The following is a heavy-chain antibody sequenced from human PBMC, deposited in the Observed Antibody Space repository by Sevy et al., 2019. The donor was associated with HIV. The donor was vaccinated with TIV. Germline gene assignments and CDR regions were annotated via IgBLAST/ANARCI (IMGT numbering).Heavy chain of an antibody. CDR3: GRAPTDFWTGGMDV. CDR2: INPISGAT. Sequence: ASVKVSCKASGYSFTGYYMHWVRQAPGQGLEWMGRINPISGATDDSQKFQGRVTMTRDTSISTAYMEVSRLRSDDTAVDYLGRAPTDFWTGGMDVWGQGTTVTVSS. J-gene: IGHJ6*02. D-gene: IGHD3-3*01. CDR1: GYSFTGYY. V-gene: IGHV1-2*06.